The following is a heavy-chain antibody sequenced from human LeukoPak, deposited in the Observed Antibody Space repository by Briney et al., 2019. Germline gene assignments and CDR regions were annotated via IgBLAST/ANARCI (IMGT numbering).Heavy chain of an antibody. V-gene: IGHV3-48*01. CDR1: GFTFSPYT. CDR2: INTGSTTI. CDR3: ARDSSVCEFDV. Sequence: GGSLRLSCAASGFTFSPYTMHWFRQPPGKGLEWVSYINTGSTTIYYADSVKGRFTISRDNAKNSLYLHVNSLRAEDTAVYYCARDSSVCEFDVWGQGTMVTVSS. D-gene: IGHD6-6*01. J-gene: IGHJ3*01.